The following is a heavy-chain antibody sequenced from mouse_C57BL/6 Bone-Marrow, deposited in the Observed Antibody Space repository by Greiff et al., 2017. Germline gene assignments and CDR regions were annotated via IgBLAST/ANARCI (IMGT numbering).Heavy chain of an antibody. V-gene: IGHV5-6*01. CDR1: GFTFSSYG. CDR3: ARHEDHEPY. Sequence: EVKVVESGGDLVKPGGSLKLSCAASGFTFSSYGMSWVRQTPDKRLEWVATISSGGSYTYYPDSVKGRFTISRDNAKNTLYLQMSSLKSEDTAMYYCARHEDHEPYWGQGTLVTVSA. J-gene: IGHJ3*01. CDR2: ISSGGSYT.